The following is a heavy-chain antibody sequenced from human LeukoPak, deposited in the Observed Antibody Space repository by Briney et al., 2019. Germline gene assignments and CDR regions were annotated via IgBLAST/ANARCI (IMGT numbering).Heavy chain of an antibody. J-gene: IGHJ4*02. Sequence: GGSLRLSCAASGFTVSSNYMSWVRQAPGKGLEWVSVIYSGGNTYYADPVKGRFTISRDNSKNTLYLRMHGLRAEDTAVYYCARDQRGDGINYFDYWGQGTLVTVSS. V-gene: IGHV3-53*01. D-gene: IGHD1-14*01. CDR1: GFTVSSNY. CDR3: ARDQRGDGINYFDY. CDR2: IYSGGNT.